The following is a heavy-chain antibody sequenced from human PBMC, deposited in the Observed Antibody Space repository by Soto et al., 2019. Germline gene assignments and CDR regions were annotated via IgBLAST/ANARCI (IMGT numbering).Heavy chain of an antibody. D-gene: IGHD6-13*01. Sequence: GGSLRLSCAASGFTFSSYAMSWVRQAPGKGLEWVSAISGSGGSTYYADSVKGRFTISRDNSKNTLYLQMNSLRAEDTAVYYCAKALAAADGYYYYYGMDVWGQGTTVTVSS. CDR1: GFTFSSYA. CDR2: ISGSGGST. V-gene: IGHV3-23*01. J-gene: IGHJ6*02. CDR3: AKALAAADGYYYYYGMDV.